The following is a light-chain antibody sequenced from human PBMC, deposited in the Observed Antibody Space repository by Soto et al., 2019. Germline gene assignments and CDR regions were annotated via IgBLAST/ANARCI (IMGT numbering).Light chain of an antibody. V-gene: IGLV2-14*01. CDR1: SSDIGGYNY. CDR2: EVT. CDR3: NSYTSSSTLYV. Sequence: QSALTQPASVSGSPGQSITISCTGTSSDIGGYNYVSWYLQYPGKAPKLILYEVTNRPSGISDRFFGSKSGNTASLTITGLQAEDEADYYCNSYTSSSTLYVFGTGTKVTVL. J-gene: IGLJ1*01.